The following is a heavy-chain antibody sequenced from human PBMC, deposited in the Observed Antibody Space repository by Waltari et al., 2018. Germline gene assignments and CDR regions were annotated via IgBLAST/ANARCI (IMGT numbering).Heavy chain of an antibody. CDR3: ARDLGGWDYYYGMDV. V-gene: IGHV1-69*01. CDR1: GGTFSSYA. CDR2: ISPIFVTA. Sequence: QVQLVQSGAEVKKPGSSVKVSCKASGGTFSSYAISWVRQAPGQGLEWMGGISPIFVTANYAQKYQGRVTITADESTSTAYMELSSLRSEDTAVYYCARDLGGWDYYYGMDVWGQGTTVTVSS. D-gene: IGHD3-10*01. J-gene: IGHJ6*02.